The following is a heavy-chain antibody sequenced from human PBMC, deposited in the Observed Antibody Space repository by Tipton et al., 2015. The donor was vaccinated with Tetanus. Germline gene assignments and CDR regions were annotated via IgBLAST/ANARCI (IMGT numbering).Heavy chain of an antibody. CDR2: MNPKSGDS. CDR1: GYTFTSYN. CDR3: ARGGTMDY. Sequence: QSGPEVKKPGASVKVSCKASGYTFTSYNINWVRQATGQGLEWMGWMNPKSGDSVYAQEFQGRVTMTRNTSTTTAYMELSSLRSEDTSVYYCARGGTMDYWGQGTLVTVSA. V-gene: IGHV1-8*01. J-gene: IGHJ4*02. D-gene: IGHD1-1*01.